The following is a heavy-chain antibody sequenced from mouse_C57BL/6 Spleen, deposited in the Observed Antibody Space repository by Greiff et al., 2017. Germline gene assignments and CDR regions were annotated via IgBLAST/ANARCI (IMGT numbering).Heavy chain of an antibody. CDR3: ARGLLFDY. CDR2: INPGSGGT. D-gene: IGHD6-2*01. J-gene: IGHJ2*01. Sequence: QVQLKESGAELVRPGTSVKVSCKASGYAFTNYLIEWVKQRPGQGLEWIGVINPGSGGTNYNEKFKGKATLTADKSSSTAYMQRSSLTSEDSAVYFCARGLLFDYWGQGTTLTVSS. CDR1: GYAFTNYL. V-gene: IGHV1-54*01.